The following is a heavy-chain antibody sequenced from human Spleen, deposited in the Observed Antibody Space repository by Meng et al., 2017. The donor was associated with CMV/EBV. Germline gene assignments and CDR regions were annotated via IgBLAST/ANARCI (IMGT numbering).Heavy chain of an antibody. CDR3: ARGAVFWSGFGMDV. CDR2: ISSSSSTI. J-gene: IGHJ6*02. D-gene: IGHD3-3*01. Sequence: GESLKISCAASGLPFSDIWMNWVRQAPGKGLEWVSFISSSSSTIYYADSVKGRFTISRDNAKNTLYLQMNSLRAEDTAVYYCARGAVFWSGFGMDVWGQGTTVTVSS. V-gene: IGHV3-48*04. CDR1: GLPFSDIW.